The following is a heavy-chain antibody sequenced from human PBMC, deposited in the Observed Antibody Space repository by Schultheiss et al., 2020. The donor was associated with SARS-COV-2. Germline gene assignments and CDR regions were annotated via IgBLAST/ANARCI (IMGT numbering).Heavy chain of an antibody. CDR3: ARVEWLAHGYYYYMDV. D-gene: IGHD6-19*01. V-gene: IGHV3-48*04. CDR1: GFTFSSYA. J-gene: IGHJ6*03. Sequence: GGSLRLSCAASGFTFSSYAMHWVRQAPGKGLECVSYISSSGSTIYYADSVKGRFTISRDNAKNSLYLQMNSLRAEDTAVYYCARVEWLAHGYYYYMDVWGKGTTVTVSS. CDR2: ISSSGSTI.